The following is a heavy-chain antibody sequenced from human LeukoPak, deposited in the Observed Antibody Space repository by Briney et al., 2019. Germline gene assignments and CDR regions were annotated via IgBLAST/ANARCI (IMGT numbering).Heavy chain of an antibody. CDR3: ARDDAVVTAITYYYYYYMDV. V-gene: IGHV7-4-1*02. CDR2: INTNTGNL. J-gene: IGHJ6*03. D-gene: IGHD2-21*02. CDR1: GYTFTSYA. Sequence: ASVKVSCNASGYTFTSYAMNWVRQAAGQGLEGMGWINTNTGNLTYDQGFTGRFVFSLDTSVSKAYLQISSLKAEDTAVYYCARDDAVVTAITYYYYYYMDVWGKGTTVTVSS.